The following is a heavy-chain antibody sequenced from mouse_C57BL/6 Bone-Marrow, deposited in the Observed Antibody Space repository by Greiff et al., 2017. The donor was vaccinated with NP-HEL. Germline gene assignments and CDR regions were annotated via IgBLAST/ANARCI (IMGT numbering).Heavy chain of an antibody. J-gene: IGHJ1*03. Sequence: EVKLVESGAELVRPGASVKLSCTASGFNIKDDYMHWVKQRPEQGLEWIGWIDPENGDTEYASKFQGKATITADTSSNTAYLQLSSLTSEDTAVYYCTTGGLRRNFDVWGTGTTVTVSS. D-gene: IGHD2-4*01. CDR1: GFNIKDDY. CDR2: IDPENGDT. CDR3: TTGGLRRNFDV. V-gene: IGHV14-4*01.